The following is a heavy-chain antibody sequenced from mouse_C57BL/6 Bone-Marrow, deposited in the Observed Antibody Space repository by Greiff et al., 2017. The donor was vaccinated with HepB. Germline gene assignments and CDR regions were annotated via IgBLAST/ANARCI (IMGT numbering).Heavy chain of an antibody. D-gene: IGHD1-1*01. CDR2: IYPGNSDT. CDR1: GYTFTSYW. CDR3: TRRPPYYGSPHWYFDV. Sequence: VQLKQSGTVLARPGASVKMSCKTSGYTFTSYWMHWVKQRPGQGLEWIGAIYPGNSDTSYNQKFKGKAKLTAVTSASTAYMELSSLTNEDSAVYYCTRRPPYYGSPHWYFDVWGTGTTVTVSS. J-gene: IGHJ1*03. V-gene: IGHV1-5*01.